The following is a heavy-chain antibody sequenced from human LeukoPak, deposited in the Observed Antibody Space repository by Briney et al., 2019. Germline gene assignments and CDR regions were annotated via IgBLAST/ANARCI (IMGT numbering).Heavy chain of an antibody. CDR1: GFTFSDHA. V-gene: IGHV3-23*01. J-gene: IGHJ4*02. CDR2: INGNGGGS. D-gene: IGHD5-24*01. CDR3: ARDEDGRGLFPDY. Sequence: GGSLRLSCAASGFTFSDHAMSWVRQAPAKGLEWVSSINGNGGGSYYIDSGKGRFTFSRDNSKNTLYLQLSRLRTEDTAVYYCARDEDGRGLFPDYWGEGALVTVSS.